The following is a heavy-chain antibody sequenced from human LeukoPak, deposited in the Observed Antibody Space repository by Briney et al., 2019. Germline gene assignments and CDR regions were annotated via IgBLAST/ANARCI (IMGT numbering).Heavy chain of an antibody. V-gene: IGHV1-2*02. CDR1: GYTLTGYY. CDR2: INPNSGGT. Sequence: ASVKVSCKASGYTLTGYYMHGVRQGPGQGLEWMGWINPNSGGTNYAQKFQGRVTMTRDTSISTAYMELSRLRSDDTAVYYCAKEYSGYGAFDYWGQGTLVTVSS. J-gene: IGHJ4*02. CDR3: AKEYSGYGAFDY. D-gene: IGHD5-12*01.